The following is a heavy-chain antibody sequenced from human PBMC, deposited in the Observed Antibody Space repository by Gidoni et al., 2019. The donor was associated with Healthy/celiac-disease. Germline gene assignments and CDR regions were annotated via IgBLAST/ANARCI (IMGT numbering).Heavy chain of an antibody. Sequence: QVQLQESGPGLVKPSQTLSLTCTGPGGSISSGSYYWSWIRQPAGKGLEWIGRIYTSGSTNYNPSLKSRVTISVDTSKNQFSLKLSSVTAADTAVYYCAREGGGYSYGDGYYYYGMDVWGQGTTVTVSS. D-gene: IGHD5-18*01. CDR1: GGSISSGSYY. J-gene: IGHJ6*02. CDR2: IYTSGST. V-gene: IGHV4-61*02. CDR3: AREGGGYSYGDGYYYYGMDV.